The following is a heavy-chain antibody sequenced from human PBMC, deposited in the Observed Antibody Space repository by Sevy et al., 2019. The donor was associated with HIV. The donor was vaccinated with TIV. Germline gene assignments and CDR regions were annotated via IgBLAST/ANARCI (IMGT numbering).Heavy chain of an antibody. D-gene: IGHD3-3*01. V-gene: IGHV4-30-2*01. CDR3: ARALYDFWSGYYQPTFDY. CDR1: GGSISSGGYS. J-gene: IGHJ4*02. Sequence: SETLSLTCAVSGGSISSGGYSWSWIRQPPGKGLEWIGYIYHSGSTYYNPSLESRVTISVDRSKNQFSLRLSSVTAADTAVYYWARALYDFWSGYYQPTFDYGGQGTLVTVSS. CDR2: IYHSGST.